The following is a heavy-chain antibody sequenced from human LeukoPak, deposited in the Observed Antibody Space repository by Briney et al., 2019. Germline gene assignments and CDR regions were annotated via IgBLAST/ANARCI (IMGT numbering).Heavy chain of an antibody. CDR1: GFTFSSYG. CDR3: ASMIVALDAFDI. Sequence: GRSLRLSCAASGFTFSSYGMHWVRQAPGKGLEWVAVISYDGSNKYYADSVKGRFTISRDNSKDTLYLQMNSLRAEDTAVYYCASMIVALDAFDIWGQGTMVTVSS. J-gene: IGHJ3*02. CDR2: ISYDGSNK. D-gene: IGHD3-22*01. V-gene: IGHV3-30*03.